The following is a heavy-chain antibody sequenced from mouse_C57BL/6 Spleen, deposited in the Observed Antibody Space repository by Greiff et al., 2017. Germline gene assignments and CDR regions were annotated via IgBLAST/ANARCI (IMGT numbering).Heavy chain of an antibody. CDR1: GFSLTSYG. CDR3: ARNYYDYDEAWFAY. Sequence: VQLQQSGPGLVQPSQSLSITCTVSGFSLTSYGVHWVRQSPGKGLEWLGVIWSGGSTDYNAAFISRLSISKDNSKSQVFFKMNSLQADDTAIYYCARNYYDYDEAWFAYWGQGTLVTVSA. J-gene: IGHJ3*01. D-gene: IGHD2-4*01. V-gene: IGHV2-2*01. CDR2: IWSGGST.